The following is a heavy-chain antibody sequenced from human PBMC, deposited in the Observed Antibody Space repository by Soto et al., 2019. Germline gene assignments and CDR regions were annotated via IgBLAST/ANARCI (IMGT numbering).Heavy chain of an antibody. D-gene: IGHD2-2*01. CDR2: IYYSGST. V-gene: IGHV4-39*01. J-gene: IGHJ5*02. CDR1: GGSISSSSYY. CDR3: ARQDRPDIVVVPAAEVGFDP. Sequence: QLQLQESGPGLVKPSETLSLTCTVSGGSISSSSYYWGWIRQPPGKGLEWIGSIYYSGSTYYNPSLKSRVTISVDTSKNRFSLKLSSVTAADTAVYYCARQDRPDIVVVPAAEVGFDPWGQGTLVTVSS.